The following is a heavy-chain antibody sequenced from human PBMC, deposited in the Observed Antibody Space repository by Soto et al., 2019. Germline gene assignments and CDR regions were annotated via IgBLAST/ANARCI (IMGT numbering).Heavy chain of an antibody. D-gene: IGHD3-3*01. V-gene: IGHV1-3*04. CDR3: AAVWGFLEWLLFDY. J-gene: IGHJ4*02. Sequence: ASVKVSCKASGYTFTNYAMHWVRQAPGQRLEWMGWINTGTGNTKYSQKFQGRVTITRDISTSTAYMELSSLRSEETAVYYCAAVWGFLEWLLFDYWGQGTMVTVPS. CDR1: GYTFTNYA. CDR2: INTGTGNT.